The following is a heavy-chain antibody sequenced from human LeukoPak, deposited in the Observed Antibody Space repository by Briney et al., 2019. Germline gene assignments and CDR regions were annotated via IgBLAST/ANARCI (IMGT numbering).Heavy chain of an antibody. V-gene: IGHV4-34*01. CDR3: ARRSTAVKRRGAFEI. D-gene: IGHD5/OR15-5a*01. Sequence: SETLSLTCAVYGGSFSGYYWSWIRQTPGKGLDWIGEISHSASTHYNPSLESRVTLSVDTSKSQFSLNLTSVTAADTAMYYCARRSTAVKRRGAFEIWGQGTVVIVS. J-gene: IGHJ3*02. CDR1: GGSFSGYY. CDR2: ISHSAST.